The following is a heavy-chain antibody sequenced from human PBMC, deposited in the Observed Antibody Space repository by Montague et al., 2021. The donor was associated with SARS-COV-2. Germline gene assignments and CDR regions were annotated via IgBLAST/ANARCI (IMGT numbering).Heavy chain of an antibody. CDR1: GGSISSSNW. J-gene: IGHJ4*02. Sequence: SETLSLTCAVSGGSISSSNWWSWVRQPPGKGLEWIGEIHHSGSTNYNPSLKSRVTMSVDRSKNHFSLRLSSVTAAETAMYYCARGGYGGWTGYYFDYWGQGTLVTVSS. D-gene: IGHD4/OR15-4a*01. V-gene: IGHV4-4*02. CDR3: ARGGYGGWTGYYFDY. CDR2: IHHSGST.